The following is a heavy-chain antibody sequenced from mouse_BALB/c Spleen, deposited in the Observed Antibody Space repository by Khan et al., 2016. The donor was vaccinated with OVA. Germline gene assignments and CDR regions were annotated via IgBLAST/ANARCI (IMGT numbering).Heavy chain of an antibody. Sequence: QVQLQQPGAELARPGASVKMSCKASGYTFTTYTIHWVKQRPGQGLEWIGYIIPSNDYTNYNQKFKDRATLTADKSSSTAYMQLSSLTSEDSAVYYCARRTTGYAMDYWGQGTSVTVSS. J-gene: IGHJ4*01. V-gene: IGHV1-4*01. CDR3: ARRTTGYAMDY. CDR2: IIPSNDYT. CDR1: GYTFTTYT. D-gene: IGHD2-14*01.